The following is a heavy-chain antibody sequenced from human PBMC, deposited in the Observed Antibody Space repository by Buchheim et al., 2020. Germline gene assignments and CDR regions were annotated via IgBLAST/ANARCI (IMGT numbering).Heavy chain of an antibody. D-gene: IGHD3-10*01. CDR2: IYYSGST. CDR1: GGSISSGDYY. CDR3: ARDTITMVRGVIPDWYFDL. Sequence: QVQLQESGPGLVKPSQTLSLTCIVSGGSISSGDYYWTWIRQPPGKGLEWIGYIYYSGSTNYNPSLKSRVTLSVDTSKNQFSLKLSSVTAADTAVYYCARDTITMVRGVIPDWYFDLWGRGTL. J-gene: IGHJ2*01. V-gene: IGHV4-61*08.